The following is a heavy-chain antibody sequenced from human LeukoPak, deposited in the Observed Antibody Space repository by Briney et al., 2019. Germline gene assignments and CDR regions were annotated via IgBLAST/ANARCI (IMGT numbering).Heavy chain of an antibody. Sequence: GGSLRLSCAASEFSFKNYWMSWVRQAPGKGLEWVANIQQDGSNKFYADSVKGRSTISRDNARNSLYLQMNSLRPDDTAVYYCATQSYGLFAYWGQGTLVTVSS. V-gene: IGHV3-7*01. CDR2: IQQDGSNK. J-gene: IGHJ4*02. CDR3: ATQSYGLFAY. D-gene: IGHD4-17*01. CDR1: EFSFKNYW.